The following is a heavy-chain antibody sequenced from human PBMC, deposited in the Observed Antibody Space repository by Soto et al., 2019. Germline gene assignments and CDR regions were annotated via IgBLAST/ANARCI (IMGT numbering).Heavy chain of an antibody. CDR2: VSGSGGNT. CDR1: GFTFSNYA. V-gene: IGHV3-23*01. D-gene: IGHD6-13*01. CDR3: AKLNLFVSAAAGRGPFDY. J-gene: IGHJ4*02. Sequence: VQLLESGGGLVQPGGSLRLSCAASGFTFSNYAMSWVRQAPGKELEWVSAVSGSGGNTYYADSVQGRFTISRDNSKIMLNLQMNSLRAEDTAVYYCAKLNLFVSAAAGRGPFDYWGQGTLVTVSS.